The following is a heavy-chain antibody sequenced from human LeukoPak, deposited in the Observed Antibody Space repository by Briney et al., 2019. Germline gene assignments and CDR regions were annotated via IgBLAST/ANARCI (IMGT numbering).Heavy chain of an antibody. CDR3: ARTGYCSSTSCHLGYYYGMDV. D-gene: IGHD2-2*01. CDR1: GGIFSSYA. J-gene: IGHJ6*02. Sequence: SVKVSCKASGGIFSSYAISWVRQAPGQGLEWMGGIIPIFGTANYAQKFQGRVTIIADESTSTAYMELSSLRSEDTAVYYCARTGYCSSTSCHLGYYYGMDVWGQGTTVTVSS. CDR2: IIPIFGTA. V-gene: IGHV1-69*13.